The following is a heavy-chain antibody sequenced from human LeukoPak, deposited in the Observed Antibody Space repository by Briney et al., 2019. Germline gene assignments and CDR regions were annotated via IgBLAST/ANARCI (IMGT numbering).Heavy chain of an antibody. CDR1: GGSISSGGYY. Sequence: SQTLSLTCTVSGGSISSGGYYWSWIRQHPGKGLERIGYIYYSGSTYYNPSLKSRVTISVDTSKNQFSLKLSSVTAADTAVYYCARFTYCTNGVCQYYYDSSGYYYYFDYWGQGTLVTVSS. CDR2: IYYSGST. J-gene: IGHJ4*02. D-gene: IGHD3-22*01. CDR3: ARFTYCTNGVCQYYYDSSGYYYYFDY. V-gene: IGHV4-31*03.